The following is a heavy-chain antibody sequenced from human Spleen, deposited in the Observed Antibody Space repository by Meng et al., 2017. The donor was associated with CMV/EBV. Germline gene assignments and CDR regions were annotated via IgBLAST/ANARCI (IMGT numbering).Heavy chain of an antibody. CDR2: ISAYNGNT. J-gene: IGHJ5*02. D-gene: IGHD1-26*01. V-gene: IGHV1-18*01. CDR1: GYTFTSYG. CDR3: ARDGADSGSPNWFAP. Sequence: ASVKVSCKASGYTFTSYGISWVRQAPGQGLEWMGWISAYNGNTNYAQKPQGRVTMTTDTSTSTAYMELRSLRSDDTAVYYCARDGADSGSPNWFAPWGQGTLVTVSS.